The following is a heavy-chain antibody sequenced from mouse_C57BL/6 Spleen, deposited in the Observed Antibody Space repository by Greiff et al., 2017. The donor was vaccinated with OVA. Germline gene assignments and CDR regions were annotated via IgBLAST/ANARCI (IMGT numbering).Heavy chain of an antibody. Sequence: EVMLVESGGGLVKPGGSLKLSCAASGFTFSSYAMSWVRQTPEKRLEWVATISDGGSYTYYPDNVKGRFTISRDNAKNNLYLQMSHLKSEDTAMYYCARELYYGSRYYYAMDYWGQGTSVTVSS. CDR1: GFTFSSYA. CDR3: ARELYYGSRYYYAMDY. D-gene: IGHD1-1*01. J-gene: IGHJ4*01. V-gene: IGHV5-4*01. CDR2: ISDGGSYT.